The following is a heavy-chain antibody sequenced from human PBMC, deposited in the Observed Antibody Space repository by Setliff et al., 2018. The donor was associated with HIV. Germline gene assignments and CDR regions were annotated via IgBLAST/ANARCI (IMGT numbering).Heavy chain of an antibody. CDR2: ISSTGAA. CDR3: ARGGKRAFDI. V-gene: IGHV4-59*01. J-gene: IGHJ3*02. CDR1: GGSISNYY. Sequence: PSETLSLTCTVSGGSISNYYWSWIRQPPGKGLEWIGYISSTGAAWYNPSLKSRVTMSIDTSKIHFSLTLSSVSGADAALYFCARGGKRAFDIWGQGAMVTVSS.